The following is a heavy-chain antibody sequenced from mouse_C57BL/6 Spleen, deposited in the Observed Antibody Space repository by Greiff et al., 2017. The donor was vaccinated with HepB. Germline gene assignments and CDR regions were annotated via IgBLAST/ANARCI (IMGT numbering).Heavy chain of an antibody. J-gene: IGHJ2*01. V-gene: IGHV5-4*01. CDR1: GFTFSSYA. D-gene: IGHD1-1*01. Sequence: EVQLVESGGGLVKPGGSLKLSCAASGFTFSSYAMSWVRQTPEKRLEWVATISDGGSYTYYPDNVKGRFTISRDNAKNNLYLQMRHLKSEDTAMYYCARDYYGSYYFDYWGQGTTLTVSS. CDR2: ISDGGSYT. CDR3: ARDYYGSYYFDY.